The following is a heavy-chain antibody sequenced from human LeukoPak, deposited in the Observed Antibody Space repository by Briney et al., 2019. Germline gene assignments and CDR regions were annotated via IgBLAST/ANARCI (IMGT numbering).Heavy chain of an antibody. CDR1: GDSFSSHY. CDR3: ARDLVTVTKGFDI. Sequence: KSSETLFLTCAVSGDSFSSHYWTWIRQPPGRGLEWIGYISYIGTTNYNPSLKSRVTISIDTSKNQFSLKLSSVTTADTAVYYCARDLVTVTKGFDIWGLGTMVSVSS. D-gene: IGHD4-17*01. J-gene: IGHJ3*02. V-gene: IGHV4-59*11. CDR2: ISYIGTT.